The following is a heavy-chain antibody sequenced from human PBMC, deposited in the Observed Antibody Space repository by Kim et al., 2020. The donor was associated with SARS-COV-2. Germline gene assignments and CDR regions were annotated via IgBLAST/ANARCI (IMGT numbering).Heavy chain of an antibody. CDR2: ISGDGSTT. J-gene: IGHJ4*01. V-gene: IGHV3-43*02. CDR1: GFRFNEYD. CDR3: AHAYYNVMRGYQH. D-gene: IGHD3-10*02. Sequence: GGSLRLSCAASGFRFNEYDMHWVRQAPGKGLEWVSRISGDGSTTYYADSVRGRFTVSRDNSVKSLYLEMTSLRVEDTASYFCAHAYYNVMRGYQHWGHGTLVTVSS.